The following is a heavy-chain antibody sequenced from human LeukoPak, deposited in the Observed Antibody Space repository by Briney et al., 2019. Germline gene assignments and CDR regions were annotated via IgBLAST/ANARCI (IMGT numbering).Heavy chain of an antibody. Sequence: GGSLRLSCAASGFTFSNFVMHWVRQPPGKGLEWVAIISHRGDQSDYTHSVKGRFTISRDNSKNTLSLEMTTLRGEDTAVYYCARTYGSGWYDPPTHWGQGTLVTVSS. V-gene: IGHV3-30-3*01. CDR3: ARTYGSGWYDPPTH. J-gene: IGHJ4*02. D-gene: IGHD6-19*01. CDR2: ISHRGDQS. CDR1: GFTFSNFV.